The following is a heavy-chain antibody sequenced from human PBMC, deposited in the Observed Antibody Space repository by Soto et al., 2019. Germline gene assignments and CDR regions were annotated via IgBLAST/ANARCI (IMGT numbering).Heavy chain of an antibody. CDR2: IHYNGNT. V-gene: IGHV4-59*01. D-gene: IGHD2-2*03. CDR1: ADSTSSYS. J-gene: IGHJ4*02. CDR3: AREGNLGRWIQPLDS. Sequence: PQTLPLRCTVSADSTSSYSRSWIRQPPGKGLEWIGNIHYNGNTKYSPSLKSRVTMSVDTSKNHFSLKLISVTTADTAVYFCAREGNLGRWIQPLDSWGQGTLVTVS.